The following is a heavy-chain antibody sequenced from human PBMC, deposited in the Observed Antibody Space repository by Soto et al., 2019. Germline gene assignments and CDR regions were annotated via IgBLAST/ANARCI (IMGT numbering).Heavy chain of an antibody. CDR2: IIPIFGTA. Sequence: ASVKVSCKASGGTFSSYAISWVRQAPGQGLEWMGGIIPIFGTANYAQKFQGRVTITADESTSTAYMELSSLRSEDTAVYYCARGLNYYDSSGYPGWGQGTLVTAPQ. D-gene: IGHD3-22*01. CDR1: GGTFSSYA. J-gene: IGHJ4*02. CDR3: ARGLNYYDSSGYPG. V-gene: IGHV1-69*13.